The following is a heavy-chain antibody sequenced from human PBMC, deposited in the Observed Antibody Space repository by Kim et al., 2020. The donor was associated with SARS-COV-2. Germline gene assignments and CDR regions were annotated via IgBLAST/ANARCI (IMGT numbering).Heavy chain of an antibody. Sequence: GSTYYNPSLKSRVTISVDTSKNQFSLKLSSVTAADTAVYYCARRNAVAVDWGQGTLVTVSS. CDR3: ARRNAVAVD. J-gene: IGHJ4*02. D-gene: IGHD6-19*01. V-gene: IGHV4-39*01. CDR2: GST.